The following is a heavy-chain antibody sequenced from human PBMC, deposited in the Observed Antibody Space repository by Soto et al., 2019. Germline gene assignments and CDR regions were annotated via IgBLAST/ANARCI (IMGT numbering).Heavy chain of an antibody. D-gene: IGHD3-22*01. CDR3: ATHYYDSSGYSNWFDP. CDR1: GYTFTSYY. J-gene: IGHJ5*02. Sequence: GASVKVSCKASGYTFTSYYMHWVRQAPGQGLEWMGIINPSGGSTSYAQKFQGRVTMTRDTSTSTVYMELSSLRSEDTAVYYCATHYYDSSGYSNWFDPWGQGTLVTVSS. CDR2: INPSGGST. V-gene: IGHV1-46*03.